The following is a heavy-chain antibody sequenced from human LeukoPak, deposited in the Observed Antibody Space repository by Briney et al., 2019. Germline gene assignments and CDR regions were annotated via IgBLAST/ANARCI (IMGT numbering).Heavy chain of an antibody. Sequence: GGSLRLSCAASGFTFSSYGMQWVRQAPGKGLEWVAIISYDGRDKFYEDSVKGRFTISRDNSKNTLYLQMNSLRAEDTAVYYCAKPTTVLTSYYFDYWGQGPLVTVSS. CDR1: GFTFSSYG. CDR3: AKPTTVLTSYYFDY. V-gene: IGHV3-30*18. D-gene: IGHD4-23*01. J-gene: IGHJ4*02. CDR2: ISYDGRDK.